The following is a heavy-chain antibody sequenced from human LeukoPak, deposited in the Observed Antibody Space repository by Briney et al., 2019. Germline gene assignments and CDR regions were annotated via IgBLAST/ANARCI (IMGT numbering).Heavy chain of an antibody. V-gene: IGHV1-69*13. J-gene: IGHJ4*02. CDR3: ARGPRGYSYGYVNYFDY. CDR2: IIPIFGIA. D-gene: IGHD5-18*01. Sequence: SVKVSCKASGGTFSSYAISWVRQAPGQGLEWMGGIIPIFGIANYAQKFQGRVTITADESTSTAYMELSSLRSEDTAVYYCARGPRGYSYGYVNYFDYWGQGTLVTVSS. CDR1: GGTFSSYA.